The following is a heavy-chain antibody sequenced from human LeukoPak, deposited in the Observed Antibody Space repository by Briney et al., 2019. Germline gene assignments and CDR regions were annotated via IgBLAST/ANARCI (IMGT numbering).Heavy chain of an antibody. Sequence: GGSLRLSCAASGFTFSDYYMSWIRQAPGKGLEWVSYISSSGRTIYYADSVKGRFTISRDNAKNSLYLQMNSLRAEDTAVYYCARDPSLVGATQYYFDYWGQGTLVTVSS. CDR1: GFTFSDYY. V-gene: IGHV3-11*01. CDR2: ISSSGRTI. J-gene: IGHJ4*02. D-gene: IGHD1-26*01. CDR3: ARDPSLVGATQYYFDY.